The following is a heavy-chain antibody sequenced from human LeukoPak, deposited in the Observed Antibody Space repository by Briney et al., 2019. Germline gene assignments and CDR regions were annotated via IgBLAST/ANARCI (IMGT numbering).Heavy chain of an antibody. Sequence: GGSLRLSCAASGFTLSTYWMSWARQAPGKGLEWVATIKQDGSEKDYVDSEKGVFTISRDNAKNSLYLQMNSLRAEDTAVYYCARDRNTDFWSGYYTNYCDYWGQGTLVTVSS. V-gene: IGHV3-7*01. CDR2: IKQDGSEK. CDR3: ARDRNTDFWSGYYTNYCDY. J-gene: IGHJ4*02. CDR1: GFTLSTYW. D-gene: IGHD3-3*01.